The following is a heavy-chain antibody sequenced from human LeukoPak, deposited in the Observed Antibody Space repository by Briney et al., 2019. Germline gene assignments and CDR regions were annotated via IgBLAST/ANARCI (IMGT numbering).Heavy chain of an antibody. CDR1: GFTFSSYG. CDR2: ISWNSGSI. J-gene: IGHJ5*02. Sequence: HPGGSLRLSCAASGFTFSSYGMHWVRQAPGKGLEWVSGISWNSGSIGYADSVKGRFTISRDNAKNSLYLQMNSLRAEGTALYYCAKGGGGYCSSTSCSLSPTFDPWGQGTLVTVSS. CDR3: AKGGGGYCSSTSCSLSPTFDP. V-gene: IGHV3-9*01. D-gene: IGHD2-2*01.